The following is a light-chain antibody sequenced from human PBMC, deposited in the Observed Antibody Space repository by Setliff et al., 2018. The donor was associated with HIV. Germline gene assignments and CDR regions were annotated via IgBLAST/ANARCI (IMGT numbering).Light chain of an antibody. Sequence: QSVLTQPPSASRTPGQRITISCSGSNSSIGSNYVSWYQQFPGLAPRLLVFRNSQRPSGVADRFSGSKSGTSASLAISGLRSEDEADYYCATWDDSLTSPRMFGGGTKVTGL. V-gene: IGLV1-47*01. CDR1: NSSIGSNY. CDR3: ATWDDSLTSPRM. J-gene: IGLJ3*02. CDR2: RNS.